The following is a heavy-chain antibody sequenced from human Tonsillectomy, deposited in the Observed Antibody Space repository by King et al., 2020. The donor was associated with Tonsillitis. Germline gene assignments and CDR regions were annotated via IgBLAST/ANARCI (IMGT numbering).Heavy chain of an antibody. D-gene: IGHD1-26*01. CDR3: AKDRGGGSSGYWFFDL. Sequence: QLVQSGGGVVQPGGSLRLSCAASGFTFSSYGMHWVRQAPGKGLEWVAFIRDDGSIKYYVESVKGRFTISKDNSKNTLYLQMNSLRAQDTAVYYCAKDRGGGSSGYWFFDLWGRGTLVTVSS. V-gene: IGHV3-30*02. J-gene: IGHJ2*01. CDR2: IRDDGSIK. CDR1: GFTFSSYG.